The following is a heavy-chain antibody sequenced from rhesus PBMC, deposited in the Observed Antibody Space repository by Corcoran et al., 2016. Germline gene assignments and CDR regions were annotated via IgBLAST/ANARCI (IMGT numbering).Heavy chain of an antibody. D-gene: IGHD6-25*01. CDR1: GGSISGYYY. J-gene: IGHJ4*01. CDR2: IYGNMAST. CDR3: AREGIAAAGWVDY. V-gene: IGHV4-73*01. Sequence: QVKLQQWGEGLVKPSETLSLTCAVYGGSISGYYYWCWIRQPPGQGLEWIGYIYGNMASTNYNPSLKNRVTISKDTSKNQFSLKLSSVTAADTAVYYCAREGIAAAGWVDYWGQGVLVTVSS.